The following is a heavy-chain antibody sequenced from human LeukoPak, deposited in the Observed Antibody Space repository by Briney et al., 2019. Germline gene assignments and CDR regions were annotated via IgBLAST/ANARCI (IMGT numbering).Heavy chain of an antibody. CDR1: GGSISSYY. Sequence: SETLSLTCTVPGGSISSYYWSWIRQPPGKGLEWIWYIYYSGSTNYHHSLKRRVAISVDTSKNQFSLKLSSVTAANTAVYYCARHMTTMVRGVIIKASPPAYFDYWGQGTLVTVSS. V-gene: IGHV4-59*08. J-gene: IGHJ4*02. CDR3: ARHMTTMVRGVIIKASPPAYFDY. D-gene: IGHD3-10*01. CDR2: IYYSGST.